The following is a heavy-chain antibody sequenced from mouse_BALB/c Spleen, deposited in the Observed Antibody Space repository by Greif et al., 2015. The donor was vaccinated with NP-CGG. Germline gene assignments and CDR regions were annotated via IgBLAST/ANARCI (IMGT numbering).Heavy chain of an antibody. CDR3: ASYYGYSFAY. Sequence: VKLMESGPGLVQPSQSLSITCTVSGFSLTSYGVHWVRQSPGKGLEWLGVIWSGGSTDYNAAFISRLSISKDNSKSQVFFKMNSLQANDTAIYYCASYYGYSFAYWGQGTLVTASA. CDR2: IWSGGST. J-gene: IGHJ3*01. V-gene: IGHV2-2*02. CDR1: GFSLTSYG. D-gene: IGHD1-2*01.